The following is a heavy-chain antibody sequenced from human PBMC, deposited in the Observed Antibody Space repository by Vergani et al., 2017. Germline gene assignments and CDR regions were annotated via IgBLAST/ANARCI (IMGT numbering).Heavy chain of an antibody. D-gene: IGHD3-16*01. CDR2: IYPADSDT. Sequence: EVALVQSGPEMRKPGESMKISCKCSEYIFGHYLIGLVRQLPGKGLEWMGIIYPADSDTRYSPSFQGQVTISADKSISTAFLQWDSLKASDTALYYCARHTSYTDSWGQGTLVTISS. J-gene: IGHJ4*02. V-gene: IGHV5-51*01. CDR1: EYIFGHYL. CDR3: ARHTSYTDS.